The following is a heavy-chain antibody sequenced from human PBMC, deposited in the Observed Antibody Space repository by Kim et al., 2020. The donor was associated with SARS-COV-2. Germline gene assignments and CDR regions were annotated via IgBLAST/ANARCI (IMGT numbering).Heavy chain of an antibody. CDR3: ARPYSGSYNGRFDY. D-gene: IGHD1-26*01. V-gene: IGHV3-30*04. Sequence: GGSLRLSCAASGFTFSSYAMHWVRQAPGKGLEWVAVISYDGSNKYYADSVKGRFTISRDNSKNTLYLQMNSLRAEDTAVYYCARPYSGSYNGRFDYWGQGTRVTVSS. CDR1: GFTFSSYA. CDR2: ISYDGSNK. J-gene: IGHJ4*02.